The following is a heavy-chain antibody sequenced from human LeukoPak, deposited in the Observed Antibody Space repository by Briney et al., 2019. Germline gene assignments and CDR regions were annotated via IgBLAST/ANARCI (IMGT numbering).Heavy chain of an antibody. CDR1: GFTFSSYW. J-gene: IGHJ6*02. D-gene: IGHD6-6*01. CDR3: AKEKPSSGEDYYGMDV. CDR2: IKQDGSEK. V-gene: IGHV3-7*04. Sequence: GGSLRLSCAASGFTFSSYWMSWVRQAPGKGLEWVANIKQDGSEKYYVDSVKGRFTISRDNAKNSLYLQMNSLRAEDTAVYYRAKEKPSSGEDYYGMDVWGQGTTVTVSS.